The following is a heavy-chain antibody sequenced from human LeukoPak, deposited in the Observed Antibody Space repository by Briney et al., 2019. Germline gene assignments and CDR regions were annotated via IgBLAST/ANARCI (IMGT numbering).Heavy chain of an antibody. CDR3: AKEPLDL. CDR1: GGSISSYY. Sequence: SETLSLTCTVSGGSISSYYWNWVRQPPGKGLEWIGFIYCSGSTNYNPSLKSRVTISVDTSKNQFSLKLSSVTAADTAVYYCAKEPLDLWGQGTLVTVSS. V-gene: IGHV4-59*01. CDR2: IYCSGST. J-gene: IGHJ5*02.